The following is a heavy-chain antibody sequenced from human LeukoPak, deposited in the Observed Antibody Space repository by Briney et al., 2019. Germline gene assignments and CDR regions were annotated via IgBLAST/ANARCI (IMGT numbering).Heavy chain of an antibody. D-gene: IGHD2-21*02. CDR3: ARFRTWGDKAFDY. CDR1: GFTFSSYW. Sequence: GGSLRLSCAASGFTFSSYWMSWVRQAPGKGLEWVANIKQDGSEKYYVDSVKGRFTISRDNAKSSLYLQMNSLRAEDTAVYYCARFRTWGDKAFDYWGQGTLVTVSS. V-gene: IGHV3-7*01. J-gene: IGHJ4*02. CDR2: IKQDGSEK.